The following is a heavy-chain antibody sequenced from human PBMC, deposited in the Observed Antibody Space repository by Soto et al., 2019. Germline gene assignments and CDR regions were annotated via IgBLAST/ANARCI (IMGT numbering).Heavy chain of an antibody. D-gene: IGHD6-13*01. CDR2: IYTSASI. Sequence: SETLSLTCSVSGADINTYSWTWIRQPAGKGLEWIGRIYTSASINYNPSLKGRVTLSVDTSTNQVSLRLASVTAADTAVYYCARARGYSSSWYKYWGQGTLVTVSS. CDR1: GADINTYS. CDR3: ARARGYSSSWYKY. V-gene: IGHV4-4*07. J-gene: IGHJ4*02.